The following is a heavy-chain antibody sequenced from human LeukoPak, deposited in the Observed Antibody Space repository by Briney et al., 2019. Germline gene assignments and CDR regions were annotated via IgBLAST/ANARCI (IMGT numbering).Heavy chain of an antibody. D-gene: IGHD6-19*01. Sequence: GGSLRLSCAASGFTFGSYWMIWVRQAPGTGLEWVAFISHEGIEKYYADSVKGRFTISRDNSKNTLYLQVNSLRDEDTAVFYCATDRGWFFDNWGQGTLVTVAS. CDR2: ISHEGIEK. V-gene: IGHV3-30*03. CDR3: ATDRGWFFDN. J-gene: IGHJ4*02. CDR1: GFTFGSYW.